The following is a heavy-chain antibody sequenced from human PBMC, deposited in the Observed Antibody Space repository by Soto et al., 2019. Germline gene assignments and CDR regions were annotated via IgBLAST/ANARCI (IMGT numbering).Heavy chain of an antibody. V-gene: IGHV4-31*03. J-gene: IGHJ6*02. CDR3: ARDLLAGPHRYYYYGMDV. CDR2: IYYSGST. Sequence: SETLSLTCTVSGGSISSGGYYWSWIRQHPGKGLEWIGYIYYSGSTYYNPSLKSRVTISVDTSKNQFSLKLSSVTAADTAVYYCARDLLAGPHRYYYYGMDVWGQGTTVTVS. CDR1: GGSISSGGYY. D-gene: IGHD6-19*01.